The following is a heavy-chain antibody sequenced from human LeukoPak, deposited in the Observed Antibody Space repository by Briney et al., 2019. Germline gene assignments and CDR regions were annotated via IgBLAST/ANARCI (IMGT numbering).Heavy chain of an antibody. CDR1: GGSISSYY. D-gene: IGHD3-3*01. J-gene: IGHJ6*03. CDR3: ARARTQIFGVVSAYYMDV. Sequence: PSETLSLTCTVSGGSISSYYWSWIRQPPGKGLEWIGYIYYSGSTNYNPSLKSRVTISVDTSKSQFSLKLSSVTAADTAVYYCARARTQIFGVVSAYYMDVWGKGTTVTVSS. V-gene: IGHV4-59*01. CDR2: IYYSGST.